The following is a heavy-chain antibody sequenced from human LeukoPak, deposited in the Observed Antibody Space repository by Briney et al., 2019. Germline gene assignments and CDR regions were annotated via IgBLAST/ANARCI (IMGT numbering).Heavy chain of an antibody. V-gene: IGHV3-30*04. CDR3: ERTRRDAFDI. CDR2: ISYDGSDK. CDR1: GFTFSSYA. D-gene: IGHD6-6*01. J-gene: IGHJ3*02. Sequence: GGSLRLSCAASGFTFSSYAMNWVRQAPGKGLERVAVISYDGSDKYFADSVKGRVTISRDNSKNTLYLQMSSLRAEDTAIYYCERTRRDAFDIWGQGTMVTVS.